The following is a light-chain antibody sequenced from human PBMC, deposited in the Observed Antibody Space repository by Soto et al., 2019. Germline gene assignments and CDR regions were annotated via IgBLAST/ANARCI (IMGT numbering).Light chain of an antibody. CDR3: QQYNNWPPLT. CDR1: EGVSSN. Sequence: EIVMTQSPATLSVSPGERATLSCRASEGVSSNLAWYQQKPGQAPRLLMYGASTRASGIPARFSGSGSGTEFILTISSLQSEDFAVYYCQQYNNWPPLTFGGGTKVEV. J-gene: IGKJ4*01. CDR2: GAS. V-gene: IGKV3-15*01.